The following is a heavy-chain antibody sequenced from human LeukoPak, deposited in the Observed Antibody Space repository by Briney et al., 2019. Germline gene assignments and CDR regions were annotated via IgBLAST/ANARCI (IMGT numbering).Heavy chain of an antibody. CDR3: AKHTPLAGRGVYYYGMDV. Sequence: GGSLRLSCAASGFTFSSYTMSWVRHSPGKGLEWVSYIRGSGGNTYYADSVKGRFTISRDNSKNTLYLQMNSLRAEDTAVYYCAKHTPLAGRGVYYYGMDVWGQGTTVTVSS. J-gene: IGHJ6*02. V-gene: IGHV3-23*01. CDR2: IRGSGGNT. D-gene: IGHD6-19*01. CDR1: GFTFSSYT.